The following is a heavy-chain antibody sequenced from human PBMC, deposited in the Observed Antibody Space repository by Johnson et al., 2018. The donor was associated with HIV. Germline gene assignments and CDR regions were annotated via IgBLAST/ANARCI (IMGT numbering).Heavy chain of an antibody. CDR2: ISYDGINK. D-gene: IGHD3-10*01. J-gene: IGHJ3*02. V-gene: IGHV3-30*04. CDR1: GFTFSSCA. CDR3: ARGRITMVQGVIFGAFDI. Sequence: QVQLVESGGGVVQPGRSLRLSCAASGFTFSSCAMHWVRQAPGKGLEWETIISYDGINKYYAESVKGRFTISRDISKDTLYLQMNSLRAEDTAVYYCARGRITMVQGVIFGAFDIWGQGTMVTVSS.